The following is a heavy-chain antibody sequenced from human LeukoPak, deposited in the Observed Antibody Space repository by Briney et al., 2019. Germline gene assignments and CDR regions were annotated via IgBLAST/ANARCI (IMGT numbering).Heavy chain of an antibody. CDR2: ISGSVGGSVGGT. V-gene: IGHV3-23*01. D-gene: IGHD6-19*01. Sequence: PGGSLRLSCAASGFTFSNYAMRWVRQAPGKGLEWDSGISGSVGGSVGGTYYADSVKRRFTISRDNSKNTLYLQMNRLRAEDTAVYYCAKARKSRGIAVAAVIVYWGQGNLVTVSS. CDR3: AKARKSRGIAVAAVIVY. J-gene: IGHJ4*02. CDR1: GFTFSNYA.